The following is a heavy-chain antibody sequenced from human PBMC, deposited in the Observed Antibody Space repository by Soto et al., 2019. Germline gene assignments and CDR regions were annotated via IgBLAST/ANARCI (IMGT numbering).Heavy chain of an antibody. CDR2: IRGSGETT. Sequence: EVELLESGGGLVQQGGSLRLSCAASGFTSSNYAMSWVRQSPGKGLEWLSSIRGSGETTYYADSVKGRVTISRDNDKNTLYLQINSLTAGDTAVYYCTKGGTTTNIILDSWGPGTPVTVSA. CDR3: TKGGTTTNIILDS. D-gene: IGHD1-1*01. J-gene: IGHJ4*02. V-gene: IGHV3-23*01. CDR1: GFTSSNYA.